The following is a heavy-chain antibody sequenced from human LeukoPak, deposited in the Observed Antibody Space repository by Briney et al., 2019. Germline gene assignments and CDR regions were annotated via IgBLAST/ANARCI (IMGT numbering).Heavy chain of an antibody. D-gene: IGHD3-10*01. CDR1: GGSISNGDYY. CDR2: IQYSGIT. J-gene: IGHJ4*02. CDR3: ASQRVGGFFDY. V-gene: IGHV4-31*03. Sequence: SQTLSLTCIVSGGSISNGDYYWSWIRQHPGKGLEWMGYIQYSGITYYNPSLKSRVTISVDTSKNQFSLKLSSVTAADTAVYYCASQRVGGFFDYWGQGTLVTVSS.